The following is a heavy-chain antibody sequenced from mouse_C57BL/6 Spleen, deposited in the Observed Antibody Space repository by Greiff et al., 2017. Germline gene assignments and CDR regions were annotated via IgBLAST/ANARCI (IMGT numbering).Heavy chain of an antibody. CDR1: GYTFTSYW. J-gene: IGHJ2*01. V-gene: IGHV1-53*01. Sequence: QVQLQQPGTELVKPGASVKLSCKASGYTFTSYWMHWVKQRPGQGLEWIGNINPSNGGTNYNEKFKSKATLTVDKSSSTAHMQLSSLTSEDSAVYYCAREGRNYPYYFDYWGQGTTLTVSS. CDR2: INPSNGGT. CDR3: AREGRNYPYYFDY. D-gene: IGHD2-1*01.